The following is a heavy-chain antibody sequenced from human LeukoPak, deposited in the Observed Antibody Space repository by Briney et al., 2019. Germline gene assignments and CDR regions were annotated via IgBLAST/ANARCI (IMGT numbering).Heavy chain of an antibody. CDR3: ARMPSYSNYAFYFMDV. J-gene: IGHJ6*03. CDR1: GFSFTGSR. CDR2: ISSSGSLI. D-gene: IGHD4-11*01. V-gene: IGHV3-21*01. Sequence: PGGSLRLSCAASGFSFTGSRTHWVRQAPGKGLEWVSSISSSGSLIEYADSLRGRFTISRDNAKNSVYLQMNSLTAEDTAVYYCARMPSYSNYAFYFMDVWGKGTTVTVSS.